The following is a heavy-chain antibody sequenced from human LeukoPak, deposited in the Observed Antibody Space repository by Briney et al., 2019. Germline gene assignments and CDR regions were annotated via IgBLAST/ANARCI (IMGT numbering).Heavy chain of an antibody. CDR2: INPNSGGT. V-gene: IGHV1-2*02. D-gene: IGHD6-6*01. CDR1: GYTFTGYY. Sequence: ASVKVSCKASGYTFTGYYMHWVRQAPGQGLEWMGWINPNSGGTNYAQKFQGRVTMTRDTSISTAYMELSRLRSDDTAVYYCARKRSGAARPGRWFDPWGQGTLVTVSS. J-gene: IGHJ5*02. CDR3: ARKRSGAARPGRWFDP.